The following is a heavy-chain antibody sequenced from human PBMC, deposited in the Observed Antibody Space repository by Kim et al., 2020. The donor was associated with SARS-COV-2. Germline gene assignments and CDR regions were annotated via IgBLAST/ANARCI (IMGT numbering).Heavy chain of an antibody. V-gene: IGHV1-3*01. Sequence: QKFQGRVTITRDTSASTAYMELSSLRSEDTAVYYCARERVATWNYYGMDVWGQGTTVTVSS. J-gene: IGHJ6*02. D-gene: IGHD5-12*01. CDR3: ARERVATWNYYGMDV.